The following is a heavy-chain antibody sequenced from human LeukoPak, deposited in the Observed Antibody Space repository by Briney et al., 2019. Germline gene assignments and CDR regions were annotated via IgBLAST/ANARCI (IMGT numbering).Heavy chain of an antibody. D-gene: IGHD3-10*01. CDR1: GGSISSYY. J-gene: IGHJ4*02. CDR2: IYYSGST. Sequence: SETLSLTCTVSGGSISSYYWSWIRQPPGKGLEWIGYIYYSGSTNYNPSLKSRVTISVDTSKNQFSLKLSSVTAADTAVYYCAREGYGSGLYYFDYWGQGTLVSVSS. V-gene: IGHV4-59*01. CDR3: AREGYGSGLYYFDY.